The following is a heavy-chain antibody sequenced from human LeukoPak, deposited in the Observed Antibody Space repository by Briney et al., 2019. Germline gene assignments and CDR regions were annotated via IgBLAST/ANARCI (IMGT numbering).Heavy chain of an antibody. J-gene: IGHJ4*02. CDR2: IYYSGST. Sequence: SETLSLTCTVSGGSISSSSYYWGWIRQPPGKGLEWIGSIYYSGSTYYNPSLKSRVTISVDTSKNQFSLKLSSVTAADTAVYYRARLYPLWFGEPIPYYFDYWGQGTLVTVSS. D-gene: IGHD3-10*01. CDR1: GGSISSSSYY. CDR3: ARLYPLWFGEPIPYYFDY. V-gene: IGHV4-39*01.